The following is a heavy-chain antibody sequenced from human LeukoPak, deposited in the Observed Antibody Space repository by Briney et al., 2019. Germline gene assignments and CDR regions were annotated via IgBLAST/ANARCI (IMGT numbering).Heavy chain of an antibody. CDR2: IYYTGST. CDR1: GASISSYY. V-gene: IGHV4-59*01. Sequence: PSETLSLTCTVSGASISSYYWSWIRQPPGKELEWIGYIYYTGSTKYNPSLQSRVTISIDTSKNQFSLKLNSVTAADTAVYYCASGFDSSGYQLYFGYWGQGTLVTVSS. J-gene: IGHJ4*02. CDR3: ASGFDSSGYQLYFGY. D-gene: IGHD3-22*01.